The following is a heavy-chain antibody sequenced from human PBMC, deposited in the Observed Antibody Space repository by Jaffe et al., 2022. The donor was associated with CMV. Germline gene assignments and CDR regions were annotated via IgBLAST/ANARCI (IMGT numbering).Heavy chain of an antibody. J-gene: IGHJ4*02. CDR3: VRDLSYQLFTAPFDY. CDR2: VKGDGTST. CDR1: GFTFRNYW. Sequence: DVRLMQSGGGLVQTGGSLRVSCAASGFTFRNYWMHWVRQAPGKGLMWVAGVKGDGTSTTYADSVQGRFTISRDNARNTLSLEMNSLRVDDTAVYFCVRDLSYQLFTAPFDYWGPGTLVTVSS. D-gene: IGHD2-2*01. V-gene: IGHV3-74*01.